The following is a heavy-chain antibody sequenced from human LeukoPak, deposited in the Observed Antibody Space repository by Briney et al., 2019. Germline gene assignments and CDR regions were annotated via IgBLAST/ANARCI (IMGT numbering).Heavy chain of an antibody. CDR1: GYSFSSGYY. V-gene: IGHV4-38-2*01. CDR3: ARHHGYSSSSHYFDY. Sequence: SETLSLTCAVSGYSFSSGYYWGWIRQPPGKGLEWIGSIYHSESTYYNPSLKSRVTISVDTSKNQFSLKLSSVTAADTAVYYCARHHGYSSSSHYFDYWGQGTLVPVSS. D-gene: IGHD6-6*01. J-gene: IGHJ4*02. CDR2: IYHSEST.